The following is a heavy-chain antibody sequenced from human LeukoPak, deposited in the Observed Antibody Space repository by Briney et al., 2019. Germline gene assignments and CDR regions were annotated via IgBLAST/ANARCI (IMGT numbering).Heavy chain of an antibody. CDR1: GFTFSTYR. CDR3: ATDDYGAFDY. J-gene: IGHJ4*02. D-gene: IGHD4/OR15-4a*01. CDR2: ISSSSSYI. Sequence: GGSLRLSCAASGFTFSTYRMNWVRQVPGKGLEWVSSISSSSSYIYYADSVKGRFTISRDDAKNSLFLQMHSLRAEDTAVYYCATDDYGAFDYWGQGTLVTVSS. V-gene: IGHV3-21*01.